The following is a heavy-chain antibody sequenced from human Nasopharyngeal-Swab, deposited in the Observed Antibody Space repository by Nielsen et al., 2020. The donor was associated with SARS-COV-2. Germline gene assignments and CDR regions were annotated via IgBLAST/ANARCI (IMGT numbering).Heavy chain of an antibody. D-gene: IGHD2-15*01. J-gene: IGHJ5*02. CDR1: GDSVSSNTAA. CDR3: ARGSQGTRWS. Sequence: QTLSLTRAISGDSVSSNTAAWSWTRQSPARGLEWLGRTWYRSKWHYDYAESVKSRITINPDTTKNQFYLQLNSVTPEDTAVYYCARGSQGTRWSWGQGTLVTVSS. CDR2: TWYRSKWHY. V-gene: IGHV6-1*01.